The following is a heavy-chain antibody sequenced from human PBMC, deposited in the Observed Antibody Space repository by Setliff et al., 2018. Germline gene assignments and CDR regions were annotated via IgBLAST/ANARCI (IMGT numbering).Heavy chain of an antibody. Sequence: SETLSLTCTVSGGSISSGGYYWSWIRQHPGKGLEWIGYIYYSGSTYYNPSLKSRVTMSVDTSKNQFSLKLTSVSAADTAVYYCARWGENSGRPDWRAFDIWGQGTMVTVSS. CDR1: GGSISSGGYY. D-gene: IGHD1-26*01. V-gene: IGHV4-31*03. J-gene: IGHJ3*02. CDR2: IYYSGST. CDR3: ARWGENSGRPDWRAFDI.